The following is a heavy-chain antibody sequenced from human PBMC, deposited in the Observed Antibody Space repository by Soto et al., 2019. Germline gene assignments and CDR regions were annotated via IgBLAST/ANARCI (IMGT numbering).Heavy chain of an antibody. D-gene: IGHD6-19*01. CDR2: IYYSGNT. CDR3: ARGGWSVDP. J-gene: IGHJ5*02. V-gene: IGHV4-59*01. Sequence: SETLSLTCTVSGASMSPSYWSWIRQPPGKGLEWIGYIYYSGNTNYNPSLKSRVTMSVDTSKNQFSLILTSVTAADTAVYYCARGGWSVDPWGQGTLVTVSS. CDR1: GASMSPSY.